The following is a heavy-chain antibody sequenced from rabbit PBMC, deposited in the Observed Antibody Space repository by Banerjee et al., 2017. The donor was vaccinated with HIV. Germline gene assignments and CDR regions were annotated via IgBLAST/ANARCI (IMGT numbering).Heavy chain of an antibody. Sequence: QEQLVESGGGLVTLGGSLKLSCKASGFDFSSYGVSWVRQAPGKGLEWIGYITYGGSALYASWAKGRFTISRTSTTVDLKMTSLTAADTATYFCARAPYTSGSGYSIGDLWGQGTLVTVS. D-gene: IGHD1-1*01. V-gene: IGHV1S36*01. J-gene: IGHJ4*01. CDR1: GFDFSSYG. CDR2: ITYGGSA. CDR3: ARAPYTSGSGYSIGDL.